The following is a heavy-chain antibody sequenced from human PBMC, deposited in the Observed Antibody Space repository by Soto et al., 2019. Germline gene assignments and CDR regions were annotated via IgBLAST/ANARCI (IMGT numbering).Heavy chain of an antibody. J-gene: IGHJ4*02. CDR2: ITTTGDTT. CDR3: AKGGGGDHGY. V-gene: IGHV3-23*04. D-gene: IGHD2-21*02. CDR1: GFIFTTSD. Sequence: QLVESEGGLVQPGGSLRLSCEASGFIFTTSDMSWVRQAPGKGLEWVSSITTTGDTTHYADSVRGRFTISRDNARNTVYLEKNSLRVDDTAVYYWAKGGGGDHGYWGQGTLVAVSS.